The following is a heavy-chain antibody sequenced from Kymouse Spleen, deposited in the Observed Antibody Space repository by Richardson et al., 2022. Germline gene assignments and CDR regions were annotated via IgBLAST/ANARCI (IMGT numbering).Heavy chain of an antibody. CDR2: IRSKANSYAT. Sequence: EVQLVESGGGLVQPGGSLKLSCAASGFTFSGSAMHWVRQASGKGLEWVGRIRSKANSYATAYAASVKGRFTISRDDSKNTAYLQMNSLKTEDTAVYYCTSGRLLWFGESPDAFDIWGQGTMVTVSS. D-gene: IGHD3-10*01. J-gene: IGHJ3*02. V-gene: IGHV3-73*02. CDR3: TSGRLLWFGESPDAFDI. CDR1: GFTFSGSA.